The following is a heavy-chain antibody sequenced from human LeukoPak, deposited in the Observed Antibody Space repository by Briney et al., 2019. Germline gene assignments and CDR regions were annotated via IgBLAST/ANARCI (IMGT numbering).Heavy chain of an antibody. CDR3: ARDVVGSSNNGMDV. CDR2: ISGSGGST. J-gene: IGHJ6*02. Sequence: GGSLRPSCAASGFTFSSYAMSWVRQAPGKGLEWVSAISGSGGSTYYADSVKGRSTISRDNSKNTLYLQMNSLRAEDTAVYYCARDVVGSSNNGMDVWGQGTTVTVSS. CDR1: GFTFSSYA. D-gene: IGHD6-13*01. V-gene: IGHV3-23*01.